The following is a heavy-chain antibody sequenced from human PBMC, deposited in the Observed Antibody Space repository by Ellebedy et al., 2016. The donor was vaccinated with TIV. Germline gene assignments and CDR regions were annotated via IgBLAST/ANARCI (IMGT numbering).Heavy chain of an antibody. CDR1: GDSISSSSYY. CDR3: ARVVLGYCSSTSCYPDYYYYMDV. V-gene: IGHV4-39*01. D-gene: IGHD2-2*01. Sequence: SETLSLXXTVSGDSISSSSYYWGWIRQPPGKGLEWIGSIFYSGTTYYNPSLKSRVTVSVDTSKNQFSLKLSSVTAADTAVYYCARVVLGYCSSTSCYPDYYYYMDVWGKGTTVTVSS. CDR2: IFYSGTT. J-gene: IGHJ6*03.